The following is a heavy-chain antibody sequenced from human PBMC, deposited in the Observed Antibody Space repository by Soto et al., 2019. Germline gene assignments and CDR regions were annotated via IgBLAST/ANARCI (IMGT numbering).Heavy chain of an antibody. CDR1: GGSISRYY. CDR2: IYYSGST. D-gene: IGHD1-7*01. CDR3: ARGLGSITGTMGFDY. V-gene: IGHV4-59*01. J-gene: IGHJ4*02. Sequence: SEALSLTCTVSGGSISRYYWSWIRQPPGKGLEWIGYIYYSGSTNYNPSLKSRVTISVDTSKNQFSLKLSSVTAADTAVYYCARGLGSITGTMGFDYWGQGTLVTVSS.